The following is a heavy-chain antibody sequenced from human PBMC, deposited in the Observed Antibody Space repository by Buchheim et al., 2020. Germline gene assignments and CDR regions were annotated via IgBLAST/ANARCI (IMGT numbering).Heavy chain of an antibody. CDR2: IKQDGSEK. V-gene: IGHV3-7*01. D-gene: IGHD4-17*01. Sequence: EVQLVESGGGLVQPGGSLRLSCAASGFTFSSYWMSWVRQAPGKGLEWVANIKQDGSEKYYVDSVKGRFTISRDNAKNSLYLQMNSLRAEDTAVYYCARVLPDPYGDYLWDWYFDLWGRGTL. CDR1: GFTFSSYW. CDR3: ARVLPDPYGDYLWDWYFDL. J-gene: IGHJ2*01.